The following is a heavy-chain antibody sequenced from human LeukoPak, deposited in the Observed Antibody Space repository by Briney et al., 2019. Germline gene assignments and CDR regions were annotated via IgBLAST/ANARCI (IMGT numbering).Heavy chain of an antibody. J-gene: IGHJ5*02. CDR1: GGTFSSYA. Sequence: SVKVSCKASGGTFSSYAISWVRQAPGQGLEWMGGIIPIFGTANYAQKFQGRVTITTDESTSTAYMELSSPRSEDTAVYYCASTSWAYSSSSYNWFDPWGQGTLVTVSS. V-gene: IGHV1-69*05. CDR3: ASTSWAYSSSSYNWFDP. CDR2: IIPIFGTA. D-gene: IGHD6-6*01.